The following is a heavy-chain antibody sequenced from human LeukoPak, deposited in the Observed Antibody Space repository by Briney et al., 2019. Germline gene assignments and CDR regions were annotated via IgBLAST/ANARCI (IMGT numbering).Heavy chain of an antibody. Sequence: GGSLRLSCAASGFSFSSFGMNWVRQAPGKGLEWVSSISSSSAYIYYADSVKGRFTISRDNAKNSLYLQVNSLRAEDTAVYYCARVGCISTSCYDLDYWGQGTLVTVSS. D-gene: IGHD2-2*01. CDR1: GFSFSSFG. CDR2: ISSSSAYI. J-gene: IGHJ4*02. CDR3: ARVGCISTSCYDLDY. V-gene: IGHV3-21*01.